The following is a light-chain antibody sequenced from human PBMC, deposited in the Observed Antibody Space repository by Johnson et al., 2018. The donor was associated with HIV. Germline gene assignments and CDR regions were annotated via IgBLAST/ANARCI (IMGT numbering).Light chain of an antibody. CDR3: ETWDSSLSGYYV. CDR1: SSNIGINY. J-gene: IGLJ1*01. V-gene: IGLV1-51*01. Sequence: QSVLTQPPSVSAAPGQKVTISCSGSSSNIGINYVSWFQQLPGTAPKLLIYDNDKRPSVIPDRFSGSKSGTSATLGITGLQTGDEADYYCETWDSSLSGYYVFGTGTKVTVL. CDR2: DND.